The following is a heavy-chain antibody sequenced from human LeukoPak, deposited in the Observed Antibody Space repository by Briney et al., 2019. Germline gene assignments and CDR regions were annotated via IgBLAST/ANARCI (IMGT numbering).Heavy chain of an antibody. J-gene: IGHJ4*02. V-gene: IGHV3-53*01. D-gene: IGHD3-16*01. Sequence: GGSLRLSCAVSGFSVGNTFMSWVRQAPGRGLEWVSGIQSGTRTDYADPVRGRFTISRDNSKNTLDLQMNSLRVDDTAVYYCARERVGGEALRGFYFDQWGQGTLVTVSS. CDR1: GFSVGNTF. CDR2: IQSGTRT. CDR3: ARERVGGEALRGFYFDQ.